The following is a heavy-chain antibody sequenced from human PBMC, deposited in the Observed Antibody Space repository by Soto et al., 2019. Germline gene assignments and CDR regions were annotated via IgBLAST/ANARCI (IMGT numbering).Heavy chain of an antibody. CDR1: GYTFTSYY. CDR3: ARDLGDDFWSGYLKWFDP. D-gene: IGHD3-3*01. CDR2: INPGGGST. V-gene: IGHV1-46*01. J-gene: IGHJ5*02. Sequence: ASVKVSCKASGYTFTSYYMHWVRQAPGQGLEWMGLINPGGGSTSYAQKFQGRVTMTRDTSTSTVYMELSSLRSEDTAVYYCARDLGDDFWSGYLKWFDPWGQGTLVTVSS.